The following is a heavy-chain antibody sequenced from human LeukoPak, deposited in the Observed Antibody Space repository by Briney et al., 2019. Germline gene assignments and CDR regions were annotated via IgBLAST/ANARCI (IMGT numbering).Heavy chain of an antibody. D-gene: IGHD1-26*01. CDR1: GYTFTAYY. J-gene: IGHJ4*02. CDR2: IDPNINGA. CDR3: ARESGSFDF. Sequence: GASVKVSCKTSGYTFTAYYLHWVRRAPGQGLEWMGWIDPNINGATYAQKFQGRVTMTRDTSITTAYMGLSSLTSDDTAVYYCARESGSFDFWGQGTLVTVSS. V-gene: IGHV1-2*02.